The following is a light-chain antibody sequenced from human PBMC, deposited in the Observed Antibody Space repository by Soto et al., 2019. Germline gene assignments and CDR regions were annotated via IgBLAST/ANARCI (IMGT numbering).Light chain of an antibody. CDR3: QVWDDSTDHIYV. CDR2: DDT. CDR1: NVGSKS. J-gene: IGLJ1*01. Sequence: SYELIQPPSVSVAPGQTARITCGGNNVGSKSVHWYQQKSGQAPVVVVYDDTDRPSGIPERFSGSNSGNTATLTISRVEAGDEADYYCQVWDDSTDHIYVFGTGTKVTVL. V-gene: IGLV3-21*02.